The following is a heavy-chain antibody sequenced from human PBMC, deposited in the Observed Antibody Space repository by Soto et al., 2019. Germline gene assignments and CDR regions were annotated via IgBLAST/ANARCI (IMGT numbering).Heavy chain of an antibody. CDR2: IYHSGSP. CDR3: ARRVPVAPNWFDP. V-gene: IGHV4-4*02. J-gene: IGHJ5*02. CDR1: GGSISSGTW. D-gene: IGHD2-2*01. Sequence: QVQLQESGPGLVKPSGTLSLTCAVSGGSISSGTWWSWVRQPPGRGLEWIGEIYHSGSPNYNPSLKSRVTMSVDKSKTLFSLRLSSVTAADSALYYCARRVPVAPNWFDPWGQGTLVTVSS.